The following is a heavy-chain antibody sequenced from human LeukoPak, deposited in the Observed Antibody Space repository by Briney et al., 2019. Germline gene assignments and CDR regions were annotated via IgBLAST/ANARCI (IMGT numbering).Heavy chain of an antibody. CDR1: GFSFSSYE. CDR2: ISSSGSAI. V-gene: IGHV3-48*03. D-gene: IGHD2-15*01. Sequence: GGSLRLSCAASGFSFSSYEMNWVRQAPGKGLEWVSYISSSGSAIFYADSVKGRFTISRDNAKNSLFLQMNSQRAEDTAFYYCASKGGFDDWGQGTLVTVSS. CDR3: ASKGGFDD. J-gene: IGHJ4*02.